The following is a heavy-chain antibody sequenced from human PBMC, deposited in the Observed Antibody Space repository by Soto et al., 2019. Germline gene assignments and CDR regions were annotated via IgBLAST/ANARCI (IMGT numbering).Heavy chain of an antibody. CDR1: GFTFSSYA. Sequence: GGSLTLSCAASGFTFSSYAISWVRQAPRKGLDWVSAISGSGGSTYYADSVKGRLTISRDNSKNTLYLQMNSVRAEDTAVYYCAKITPPAPDAFDIWGQGTMVNFSS. V-gene: IGHV3-23*01. CDR2: ISGSGGST. J-gene: IGHJ3*02. CDR3: AKITPPAPDAFDI. D-gene: IGHD3-10*01.